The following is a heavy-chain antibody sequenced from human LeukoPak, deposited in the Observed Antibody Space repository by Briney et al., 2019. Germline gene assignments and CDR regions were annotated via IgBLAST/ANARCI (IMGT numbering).Heavy chain of an antibody. D-gene: IGHD2-15*01. Sequence: GESLKISCKGYGYRFSDYWIGWVRQMPGKGLEWMGIIYPDDPDTEYSPSFQGQVTISVDKSLNTAYLQWSSLEASDTAMYFCARHGLEGCRGGRCYTSFYYYGMDVWGQGTTVTVSS. CDR1: GYRFSDYW. CDR3: ARHGLEGCRGGRCYTSFYYYGMDV. CDR2: IYPDDPDT. J-gene: IGHJ6*02. V-gene: IGHV5-51*01.